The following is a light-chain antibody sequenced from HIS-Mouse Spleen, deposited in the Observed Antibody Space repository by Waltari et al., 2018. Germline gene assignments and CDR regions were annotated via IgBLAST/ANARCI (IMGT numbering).Light chain of an antibody. Sequence: DIQLTQSPSFLSASVGDRVTITCRASQGISSYLAWYQQKPGKAPKLLIYAASTLQSGVPSMFSGSGSGTEFTLTISSLQPEDFATYYCQQLNSYLLTFGGGTKVEIK. J-gene: IGKJ4*01. CDR3: QQLNSYLLT. CDR2: AAS. V-gene: IGKV1-9*01. CDR1: QGISSY.